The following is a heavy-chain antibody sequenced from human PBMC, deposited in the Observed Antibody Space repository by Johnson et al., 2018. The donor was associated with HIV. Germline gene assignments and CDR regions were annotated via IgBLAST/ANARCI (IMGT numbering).Heavy chain of an antibody. CDR3: ARPQDWGAGTGGGAFDI. Sequence: EVQLVESGGGVVQPGRSLRLSCAASGFTVSSNYMSWVRQAPGKGLEWVSVIYSGGSTYYADSVKGRFTISRDNSKNTLFLQMNSLRIGDTAIYYCARPQDWGAGTGGGAFDIWGQGTMVTVSS. CDR1: GFTVSSNY. V-gene: IGHV3-66*02. CDR2: IYSGGST. D-gene: IGHD7-27*01. J-gene: IGHJ3*02.